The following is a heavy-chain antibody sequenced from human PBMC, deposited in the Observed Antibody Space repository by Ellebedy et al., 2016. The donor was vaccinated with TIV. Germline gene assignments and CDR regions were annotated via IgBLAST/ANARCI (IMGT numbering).Heavy chain of an antibody. J-gene: IGHJ4*02. Sequence: GESLKISCAASGFTFSSYAMSWVRQAPGKGLEWVSSISGSGGSTHYADSVRGRFTISRDKAKKSVYLQMNSLRVEDTAVYYCARDAMIWIFDSWGQGTLVTVSS. CDR2: ISGSGGST. CDR1: GFTFSSYA. CDR3: ARDAMIWIFDS. D-gene: IGHD3-22*01. V-gene: IGHV3-23*01.